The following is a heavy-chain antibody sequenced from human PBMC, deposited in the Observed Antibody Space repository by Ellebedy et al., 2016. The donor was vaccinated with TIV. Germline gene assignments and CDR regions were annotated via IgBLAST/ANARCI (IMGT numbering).Heavy chain of an antibody. CDR1: GYSLTELS. J-gene: IGHJ4*02. CDR3: ATTYYYDTSGYYERDFDY. CDR2: FDPEDGET. D-gene: IGHD3-22*01. V-gene: IGHV1-24*01. Sequence: AASVKVSCKVSGYSLTELSMHWVRQAPGKGLEWMGGFDPEDGETIYAQKFQARVTMTEDTSTDTAYMELSSLRSEDTAVYYCATTYYYDTSGYYERDFDYWGQGTLVTVSP.